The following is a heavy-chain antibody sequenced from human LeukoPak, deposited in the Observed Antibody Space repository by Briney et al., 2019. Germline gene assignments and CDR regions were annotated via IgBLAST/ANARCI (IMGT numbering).Heavy chain of an antibody. CDR1: GGSISTYY. J-gene: IGHJ3*02. CDR3: ARGYTADTFDI. Sequence: SETLSHTCTVSGGSISTYYWSWIRQPPGKGLEWIGYIYYSDTTNYNPSLTSRVTISLDTSNNEFSLRLTPVTAADTAVYYCARGYTADTFDIWGQGTMVTVSS. CDR2: IYYSDTT. V-gene: IGHV4-59*01. D-gene: IGHD2-21*02.